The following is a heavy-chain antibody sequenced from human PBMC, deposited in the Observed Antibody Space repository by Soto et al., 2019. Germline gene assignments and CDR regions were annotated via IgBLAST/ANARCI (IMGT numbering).Heavy chain of an antibody. D-gene: IGHD2-2*03. V-gene: IGHV4-34*01. Sequence: SETLSLTCAVYGGSFSGYYWSWIRQPPGKGLEWIGEINHSGSTNYNPSLKSRVTISVDASKNQFSLKLSSVTAADTAVYYCARGGYCSSTSCYPYYYYGMDVWGQGTTVTVSS. CDR3: ARGGYCSSTSCYPYYYYGMDV. J-gene: IGHJ6*02. CDR1: GGSFSGYY. CDR2: INHSGST.